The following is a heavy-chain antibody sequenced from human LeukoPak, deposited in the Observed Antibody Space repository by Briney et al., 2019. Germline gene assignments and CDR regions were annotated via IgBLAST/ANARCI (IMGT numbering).Heavy chain of an antibody. J-gene: IGHJ4*02. CDR2: ISGSGGST. CDR1: GFTFSSYA. CDR3: ARTRGGSIWEIAAAVVDY. Sequence: GGSLRLSCAASGFTFSSYAMSWVRQAPGKGLEWVSGISGSGGSTYYADSVKGRFTVSRDNSKNTLYLQINSLRAEDTAVYYCARTRGGSIWEIAAAVVDYWGQGTLVTVSS. D-gene: IGHD6-13*01. V-gene: IGHV3-23*01.